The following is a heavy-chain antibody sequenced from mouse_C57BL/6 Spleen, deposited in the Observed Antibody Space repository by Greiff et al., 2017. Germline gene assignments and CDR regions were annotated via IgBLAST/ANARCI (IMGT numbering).Heavy chain of an antibody. J-gene: IGHJ3*01. D-gene: IGHD2-1*01. CDR1: GFTFSSYA. Sequence: EVQRVESGGGLVKPGGSLKLSCAASGFTFSSYAMSWVRQTPEKRLEWVATISDGGSYTYYPDNVKGRFTISRDNAKNNLYLQMSHLKSEDTAMYYCARDYGNYEAWFAYWGQGTLVTVSA. V-gene: IGHV5-4*01. CDR3: ARDYGNYEAWFAY. CDR2: ISDGGSYT.